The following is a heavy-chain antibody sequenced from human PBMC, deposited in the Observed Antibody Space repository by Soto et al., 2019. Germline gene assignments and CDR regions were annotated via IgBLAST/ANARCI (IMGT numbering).Heavy chain of an antibody. D-gene: IGHD5-12*01. CDR1: GYTFTSYG. CDR2: MNANSGNT. CDR3: ATGGYSGYEPLYYYYYMDV. V-gene: IGHV1-8*02. J-gene: IGHJ6*03. Sequence: GVSVKVSCKASGYTFTSYGISWVRQATGQGLEWMGWMNANSGNTGYAQKFQGRVTMTRDTSTSTAYMELSSLRSEDTAVYYCATGGYSGYEPLYYYYYMDVRGKGTTVTVSS.